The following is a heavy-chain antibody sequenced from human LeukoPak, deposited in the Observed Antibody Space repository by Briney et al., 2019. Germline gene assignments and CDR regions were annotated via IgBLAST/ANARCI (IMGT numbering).Heavy chain of an antibody. CDR1: GGSISSYY. CDR2: IYYSGST. J-gene: IGHJ4*02. Sequence: SETLSLTCTVSGGSISSYYWSWIRQPPGKGLERIGYIYYSGSTNYNPSLKSRVTISVDTSKNQFSLKLSSVTAADTAVYYCSRGTGTTWLDYWGQGTLVTVSS. V-gene: IGHV4-59*01. CDR3: SRGTGTTWLDY. D-gene: IGHD1-7*01.